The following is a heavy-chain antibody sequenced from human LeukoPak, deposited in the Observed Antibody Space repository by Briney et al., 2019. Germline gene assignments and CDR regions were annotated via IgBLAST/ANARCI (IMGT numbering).Heavy chain of an antibody. CDR3: ARVSLDSSGYFEYYFDY. D-gene: IGHD3-22*01. J-gene: IGHJ4*02. V-gene: IGHV4-4*07. Sequence: PSETLSPTCNVSGDSISYFYWSWIRQAAGKGLEWIGRISGSGSTDYNASLKSRVTMSVDTSKNQLSLKVISVTAADTAVYYCARVSLDSSGYFEYYFDYWGQGTLVTVSS. CDR1: GDSISYFY. CDR2: ISGSGST.